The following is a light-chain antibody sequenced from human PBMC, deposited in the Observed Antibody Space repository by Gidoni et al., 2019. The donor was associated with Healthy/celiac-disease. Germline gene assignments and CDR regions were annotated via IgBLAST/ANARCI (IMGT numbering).Light chain of an antibody. CDR3: QQYYSFLHT. CDR2: AAS. J-gene: IGKJ4*01. V-gene: IGKV1D-8*01. CDR1: QCISSY. Sequence: VSGMTQSPSLRSASTGDRVTISCRMSQCISSYVALYQQNPGKAPELLIYAASALQSGVPSRFSGSGSGTDFTLTISCLQSEDFATYYCQQYYSFLHTFGGGTKVEIK.